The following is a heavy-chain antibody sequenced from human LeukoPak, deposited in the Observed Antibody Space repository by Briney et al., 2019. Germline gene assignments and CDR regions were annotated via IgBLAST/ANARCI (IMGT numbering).Heavy chain of an antibody. J-gene: IGHJ6*03. CDR2: IXHSGST. CDR1: GGSFXGYX. Sequence: GGSFXGYXXSWIRQPPGKGXXGVXEIXHSGSTNYNPSLKSRVTISVDTSKNQFSLKLSSVTAADTAVYYCAREGGSGTLYYYYYMDVWGKGTTVTVSS. V-gene: IGHV4-34*01. D-gene: IGHD3-10*01. CDR3: AREGGSGTLYYYYYMDV.